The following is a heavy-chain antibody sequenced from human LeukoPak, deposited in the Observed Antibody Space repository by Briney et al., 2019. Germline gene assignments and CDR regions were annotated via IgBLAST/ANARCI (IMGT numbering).Heavy chain of an antibody. Sequence: TGGSLRLSCAASGFTFSSYSMNWVRQAPGKGLEWVSSISSSSSYIYYADSVKGRFTISRDNAKNSLYLQMNSLRAEDTALYYCARVKGDYGDYVGGMDVWGQGTTVTVSS. D-gene: IGHD4-17*01. CDR2: ISSSSSYI. CDR1: GFTFSSYS. CDR3: ARVKGDYGDYVGGMDV. J-gene: IGHJ6*02. V-gene: IGHV3-21*01.